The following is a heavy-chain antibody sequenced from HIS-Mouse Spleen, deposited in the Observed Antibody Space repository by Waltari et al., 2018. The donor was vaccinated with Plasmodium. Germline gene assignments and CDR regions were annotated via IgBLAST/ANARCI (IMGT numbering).Heavy chain of an antibody. CDR3: AKSSKGTGDLWDY. J-gene: IGHJ4*02. CDR1: GFTFSSYA. CDR2: CRGRGGST. V-gene: IGHV3-23*01. Sequence: EVQLLESGGGLVQPGGSLRLSCAASGFTFSSYAMSWVRQAPGKVLDGGSGCRGRGGSTYYADAVKGRFTISRDNSKNTLYLQMNSLRAEDTAVYYCAKSSKGTGDLWDYWGQGTLVTVSS. D-gene: IGHD7-27*01.